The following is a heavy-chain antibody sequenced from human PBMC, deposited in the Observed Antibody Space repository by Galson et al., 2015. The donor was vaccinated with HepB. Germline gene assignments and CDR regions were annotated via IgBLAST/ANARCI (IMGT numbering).Heavy chain of an antibody. Sequence: SVKVSCKASGYTFNNFAVNWVRQAPGQGLEWMGWINTNTGKPTYAQGSTGRFVFSLDTSVTTAYLQISSLKAEDIAVYYCARTPYYGSGSYYNGWFDPWGQGTLVTVSS. J-gene: IGHJ5*02. V-gene: IGHV7-4-1*02. D-gene: IGHD3-10*01. CDR3: ARTPYYGSGSYYNGWFDP. CDR1: GYTFNNFA. CDR2: INTNTGKP.